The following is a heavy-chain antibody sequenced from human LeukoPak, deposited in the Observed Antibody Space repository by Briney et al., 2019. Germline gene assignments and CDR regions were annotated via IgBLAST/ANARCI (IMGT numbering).Heavy chain of an antibody. CDR1: GYTFTGYY. D-gene: IGHD3-10*01. CDR3: ARSRDYYYGSGLFDY. J-gene: IGHJ4*02. V-gene: IGHV1-2*02. Sequence: ASVKVSCKASGYTFTGYYMHWVRQAPGQGLEWMGWINPNSGGTNYAQKFQGRVTMTRDTSISTAYMELSRLRSDDTAVYYCARSRDYYYGSGLFDYWGQGTLVTVSS. CDR2: INPNSGGT.